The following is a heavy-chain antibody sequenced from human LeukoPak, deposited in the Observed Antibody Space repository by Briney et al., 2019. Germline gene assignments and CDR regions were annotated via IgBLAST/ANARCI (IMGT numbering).Heavy chain of an antibody. CDR1: GFTFSSYA. J-gene: IGHJ5*02. D-gene: IGHD3-10*01. V-gene: IGHV3-30*04. Sequence: GSLRLSCAASGFTFSSYAMHWVRQAPGKGLEWVAVISYDGSNKYYADSVKGRFTISRDNSKNTLYLQMNSLRAEDTAVYYCARNRPYYYGSGSYSWFDPWGQGTLVTVSS. CDR3: ARNRPYYYGSGSYSWFDP. CDR2: ISYDGSNK.